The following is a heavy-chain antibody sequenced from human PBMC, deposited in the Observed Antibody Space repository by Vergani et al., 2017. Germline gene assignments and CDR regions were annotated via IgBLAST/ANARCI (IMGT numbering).Heavy chain of an antibody. CDR2: INPNSGRT. V-gene: IGHV1-2*02. CDR3: TRGRMTVDY. Sequence: QVQLVQSGAEVKKPGSSVKVSCKASGGTFSSYAISWVRQAPGQGLEWMGIINPNSGRTNYAQNFQGRVTLTRDTSISTTYMELSRLRSDDTAVYYCTRGRMTVDYWGQGTLVTVSS. D-gene: IGHD2-15*01. CDR1: GGTFSSYA. J-gene: IGHJ4*02.